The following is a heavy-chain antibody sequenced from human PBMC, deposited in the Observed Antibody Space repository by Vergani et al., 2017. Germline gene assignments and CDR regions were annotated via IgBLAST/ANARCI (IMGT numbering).Heavy chain of an antibody. CDR2: ISSSGSTI. Sequence: QVQLVESGGGLVKPGGSLRLSCAASGFTFSDYYMSWIRQAPGKGLEWVSYISSSGSTIYYADSVKGRFTISRDNAKNSLYLQMNSLRAEDTAVYYCARASWGIAAAGHYYYYYMDVWGKGTTVTVSS. V-gene: IGHV3-11*01. CDR3: ARASWGIAAAGHYYYYYMDV. CDR1: GFTFSDYY. J-gene: IGHJ6*03. D-gene: IGHD6-13*01.